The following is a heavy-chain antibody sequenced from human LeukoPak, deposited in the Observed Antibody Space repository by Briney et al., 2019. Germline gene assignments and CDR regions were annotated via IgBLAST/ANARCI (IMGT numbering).Heavy chain of an antibody. CDR3: ARSGGNFYSSTWYGH. Sequence: GESLKTSCKGSGYSFTSYWIAWVRQMPGKGLEWMGIIYPGDSDTRYSPSFQGQVTISADKSISTAYLQWSSLKASDTAMYYCARSGGNFYSSTWYGHWGQGTLVTVSS. CDR2: IYPGDSDT. D-gene: IGHD6-13*01. CDR1: GYSFTSYW. V-gene: IGHV5-51*01. J-gene: IGHJ1*01.